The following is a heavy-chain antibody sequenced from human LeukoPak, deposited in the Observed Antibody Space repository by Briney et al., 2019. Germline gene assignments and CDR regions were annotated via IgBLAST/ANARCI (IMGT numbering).Heavy chain of an antibody. CDR1: GFTFSSYA. CDR3: AKEHDYGDYYFDY. D-gene: IGHD4-17*01. J-gene: IGHJ4*02. CDR2: ISGSGGST. Sequence: GGSLRLSCAASGFTFSSYAVSWVRQAPGKGPEWVSAISGSGGSTYYADSVKGRFTISRDNSKNTLYLQMNSLRAEDTAVYYCAKEHDYGDYYFDYWGQGTLVTVSS. V-gene: IGHV3-23*01.